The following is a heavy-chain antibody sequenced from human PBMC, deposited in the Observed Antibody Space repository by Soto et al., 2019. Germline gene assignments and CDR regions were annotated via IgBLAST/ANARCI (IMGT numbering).Heavy chain of an antibody. CDR1: GFSFRDYY. Sequence: QVQLVESGGALVKPGGSLRLSCAASGFSFRDYYRSWIRQAPGKGLEWISYISGSGNTIYYADAVKGRFIISRDNAKNSLFLQMNSLRADDTAVYYCARDRLPMVVVVMGWFDPWGQGTLVTVSS. CDR2: ISGSGNTI. D-gene: IGHD3-22*01. J-gene: IGHJ5*02. CDR3: ARDRLPMVVVVMGWFDP. V-gene: IGHV3-11*01.